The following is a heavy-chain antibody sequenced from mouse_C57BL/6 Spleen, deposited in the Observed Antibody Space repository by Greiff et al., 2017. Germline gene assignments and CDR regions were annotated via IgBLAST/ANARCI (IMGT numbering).Heavy chain of an antibody. CDR2: IYPGDGDT. CDR3: ARWDFPFAY. D-gene: IGHD4-1*01. J-gene: IGHJ3*01. Sequence: VQLQQSGPELVKPGASVKISCKASGYAFSSSWMNWVKQRPGKGLEWIGRIYPGDGDTNYNGKFKGKATLTADKSSSTAYMQLSSLTSEDSAVYCCARWDFPFAYWGQGTLVTVSA. CDR1: GYAFSSSW. V-gene: IGHV1-82*01.